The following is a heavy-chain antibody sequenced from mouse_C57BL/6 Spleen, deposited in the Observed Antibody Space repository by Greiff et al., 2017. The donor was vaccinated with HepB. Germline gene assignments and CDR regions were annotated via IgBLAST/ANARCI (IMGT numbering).Heavy chain of an antibody. CDR1: GFTFSSYA. Sequence: LMESGGGLVKPGGSLKLSCAASGFTFSSYAMSWVRQTPEKRLEWVATISDGGSYTYYPDNVKGRFTISRDNAKNNLYLQMSHLKSEDTAMYYCAREWYYGSSHWYFDVWGTGTTVTVSS. CDR3: AREWYYGSSHWYFDV. CDR2: ISDGGSYT. J-gene: IGHJ1*03. D-gene: IGHD1-1*01. V-gene: IGHV5-4*01.